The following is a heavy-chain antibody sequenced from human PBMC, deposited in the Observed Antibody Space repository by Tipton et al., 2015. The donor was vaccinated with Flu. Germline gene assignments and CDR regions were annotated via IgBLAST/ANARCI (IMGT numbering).Heavy chain of an antibody. D-gene: IGHD3-16*01. CDR3: ARGFIRLCDY. J-gene: IGHJ4*02. V-gene: IGHV3-48*03. Sequence: GSLRLSCAASGFSFSGYEMNWVRQAPGKGLEWVSLISPSGSTRHYADSVKGRITISRDNAKNELYLVLNSLRAEDTAVYYCARGFIRLCDYWGQGALVIVSP. CDR1: GFSFSGYE. CDR2: ISPSGSTR.